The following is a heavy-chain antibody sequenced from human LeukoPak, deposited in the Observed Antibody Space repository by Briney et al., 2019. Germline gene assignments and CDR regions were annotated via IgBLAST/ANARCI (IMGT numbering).Heavy chain of an antibody. CDR2: IYPGDSDT. J-gene: IGHJ4*02. D-gene: IGHD5-18*01. Sequence: GESLKISCKGSGYSFTSYWIGWVRQMPGKGLEWMGIIYPGDSDTRYSPSFQGQVTISADKSISTAYLLWSSLKASDTAMYYCARTIGYSYGLGPFDYWGQGTLVTVSS. CDR3: ARTIGYSYGLGPFDY. V-gene: IGHV5-51*01. CDR1: GYSFTSYW.